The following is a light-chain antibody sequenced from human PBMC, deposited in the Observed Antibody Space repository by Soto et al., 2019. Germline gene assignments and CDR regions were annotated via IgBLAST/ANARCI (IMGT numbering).Light chain of an antibody. J-gene: IGKJ4*01. CDR1: QSISVY. CDR2: GAS. CDR3: QQSLSTLLT. V-gene: IGKV1-39*01. Sequence: DIRITRSPPSLSPWFLDIVTITCRASQSISVYLNWYQQKPGKAPKVLISGASTLHNGVPSRFSGRGSGTDFTLTISSLQPEDVATYYCQQSLSTLLTFGGGTKVDI.